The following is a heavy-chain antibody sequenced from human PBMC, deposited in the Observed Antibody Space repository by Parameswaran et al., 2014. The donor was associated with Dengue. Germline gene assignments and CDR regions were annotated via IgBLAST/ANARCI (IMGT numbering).Heavy chain of an antibody. CDR3: ARDPFEGYYDSSGYYKPYYYYYYGMDV. Sequence: RWIRQPPGKRLEWIGRIYTSGSTNYNPSLKSRVTISVDTSKNQFSLKLSSVTAADTAVYYCARDPFEGYYDSSGYYKPYYYYYYGMDVWGQGTTVTVSS. D-gene: IGHD3-22*01. CDR2: IYTSGST. V-gene: IGHV4-61*02. J-gene: IGHJ6*02.